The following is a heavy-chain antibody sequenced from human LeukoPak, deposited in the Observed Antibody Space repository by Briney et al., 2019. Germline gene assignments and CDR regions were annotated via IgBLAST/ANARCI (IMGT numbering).Heavy chain of an antibody. Sequence: GGSLRLSCAASGFTFSSYAMSWVRQAPGKGLEWVSAISGSGGSTYYADSVEGRFTISRDNSKNTLYLQMNSLRAEDTAVYYCAKASPITIFGVVNLFDYWGQGTLVTVSS. V-gene: IGHV3-23*01. CDR2: ISGSGGST. CDR3: AKASPITIFGVVNLFDY. J-gene: IGHJ4*02. CDR1: GFTFSSYA. D-gene: IGHD3-3*01.